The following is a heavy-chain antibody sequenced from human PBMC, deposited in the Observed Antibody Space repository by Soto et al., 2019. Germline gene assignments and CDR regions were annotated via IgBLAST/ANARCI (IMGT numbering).Heavy chain of an antibody. CDR2: INHSGST. CDR1: GGSFSGYY. J-gene: IGHJ3*02. CDR3: ARGRGSRNDAFDI. Sequence: SETLSLTCAVYGGSFSGYYWSWIRQPPGKGLEWIGEINHSGSTNYNPSLKSRVTISVDTSKNQFSLKLSSVTAADTAVYYCARGRGSRNDAFDIWGQGTMVTVSS. V-gene: IGHV4-34*01. D-gene: IGHD3-10*01.